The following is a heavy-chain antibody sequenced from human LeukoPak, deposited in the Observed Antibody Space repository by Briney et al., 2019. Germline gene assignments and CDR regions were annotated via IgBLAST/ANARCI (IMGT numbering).Heavy chain of an antibody. CDR2: IRGKAYGGTT. J-gene: IGHJ4*02. D-gene: IGHD1-7*01. CDR1: GFIFGDYA. Sequence: GGSLRLSCTASGFIFGDYAMNWVRQAPGKGLKWVGFIRGKAYGGTTEYAASVKGRFSISRDDSKGIAYLQMNSLKAEDTAVYYCARVLNSRSGEFDYWGQGTLVTVSS. V-gene: IGHV3-49*04. CDR3: ARVLNSRSGEFDY.